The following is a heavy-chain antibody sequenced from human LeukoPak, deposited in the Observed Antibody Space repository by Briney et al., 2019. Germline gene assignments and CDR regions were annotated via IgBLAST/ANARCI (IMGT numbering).Heavy chain of an antibody. V-gene: IGHV4-59*01. CDR1: GGSISSYY. D-gene: IGHD3-10*01. CDR2: IYYSGRT. Sequence: SETLSLTCTVSGGSISSYYWSWVRQPPGKGLEWIGYIYYSGRTNYNPSLTSRVTISVDTSKNQFSLKLSSVTAADTAVYYCARGELLWFNWGQGTLVAVSS. CDR3: ARGELLWFN. J-gene: IGHJ4*02.